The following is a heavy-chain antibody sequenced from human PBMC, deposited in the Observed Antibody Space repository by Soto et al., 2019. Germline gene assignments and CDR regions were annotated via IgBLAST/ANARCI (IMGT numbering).Heavy chain of an antibody. J-gene: IGHJ6*02. V-gene: IGHV4-31*03. CDR1: GDSISSGGYY. CDR3: ARDQEVNYSDYGGSDYYYGMDV. CDR2: IYYSGSA. D-gene: IGHD4-17*01. Sequence: SETLSLTCTVSGDSISSGGYYWSWIRQHPGKGLEWIGYIYYSGSAYYNPSLKSRVTISVDTSQNQFSLKLSSATAADTAVYYCARDQEVNYSDYGGSDYYYGMDVWGQGTPVTVSS.